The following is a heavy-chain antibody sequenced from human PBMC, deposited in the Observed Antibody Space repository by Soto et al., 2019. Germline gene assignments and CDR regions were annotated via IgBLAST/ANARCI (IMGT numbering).Heavy chain of an antibody. V-gene: IGHV1-8*01. CDR1: GYTFTSYD. D-gene: IGHD3-3*01. CDR3: ARAPRSTYYDFWSGYYLRPERLYYCFVMDV. CDR2: INPNSCNT. J-gene: IGHJ6*02. Sequence: GASVKLSCKASGYTFTSYDIHWVRQATGQGLEWIGWINPNSCNTGYAQKFQGRVTKTRNTSLSTAYKQLSSLRSEDTAAYSFARAPRSTYYDFWSGYYLRPERLYYCFVMDVWGQGTTVTVSS.